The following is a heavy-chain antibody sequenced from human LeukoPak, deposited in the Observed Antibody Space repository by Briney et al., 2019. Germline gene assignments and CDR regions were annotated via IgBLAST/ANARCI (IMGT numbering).Heavy chain of an antibody. D-gene: IGHD3-22*01. J-gene: IGHJ4*02. V-gene: IGHV3-11*01. Sequence: GGSLRLSCAASGFTFSDYYMSWIRQAPGTGLEWVSYISSSGSTIYYADSVKGRFTISRDNAKNSLYLQMNSLRAEDTAVYYCARDHYYDSSGYFLGYWGQGTLVTVSS. CDR2: ISSSGSTI. CDR1: GFTFSDYY. CDR3: ARDHYYDSSGYFLGY.